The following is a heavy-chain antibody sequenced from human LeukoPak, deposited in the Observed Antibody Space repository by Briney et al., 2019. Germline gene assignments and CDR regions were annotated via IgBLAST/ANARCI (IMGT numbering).Heavy chain of an antibody. J-gene: IGHJ5*02. CDR3: ARGPYCSSTSYYTYCWFDP. Sequence: GASVKVSCKASGYIFTNYDINWVRQATGQGPEWMGWINADSGNTGFAQEFQGRVTMTRDTSISTAYMELSSLRSEDTAVYYCARGPYCSSTSYYTYCWFDPWGQGTLVTVSS. D-gene: IGHD2-2*02. CDR1: GYIFTNYD. CDR2: INADSGNT. V-gene: IGHV1-8*01.